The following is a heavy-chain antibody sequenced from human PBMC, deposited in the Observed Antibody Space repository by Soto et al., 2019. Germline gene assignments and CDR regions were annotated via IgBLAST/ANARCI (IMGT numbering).Heavy chain of an antibody. J-gene: IGHJ4*02. V-gene: IGHV6-1*01. CDR1: ADSVSSNSAT. CDR3: ARKYGYSFDY. CDR2: TYYRSKWYN. D-gene: IGHD2-15*01. Sequence: PSQTLSLTCAISADSVSSNSATWSRIRQSPSRGLEWLGRTYYRSKWYNEYAVSVRSRITINPDTSKNQFSLQLNSVTPEDSAVYYCARKYGYSFDYWGQGTLVTVSS.